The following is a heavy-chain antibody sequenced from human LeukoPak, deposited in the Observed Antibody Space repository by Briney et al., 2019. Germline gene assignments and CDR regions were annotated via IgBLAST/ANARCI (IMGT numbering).Heavy chain of an antibody. CDR1: GGSISSYY. CDR2: MYYSGST. Sequence: SETLSLTCIVSGGSISSYYWSWIRQPPGKGLEWIGYMYYSGSTNYNPSLKSRVTISADTSRRHFSLKLSSVTAADTAVYYCARGGASIVRWFDPWGQGTLVTVSS. V-gene: IGHV4-59*08. D-gene: IGHD3-16*02. CDR3: ARGGASIVRWFDP. J-gene: IGHJ5*02.